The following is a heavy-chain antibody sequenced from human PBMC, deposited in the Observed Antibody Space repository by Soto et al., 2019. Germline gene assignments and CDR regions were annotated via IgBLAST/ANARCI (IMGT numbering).Heavy chain of an antibody. CDR3: ASNANNWFDP. J-gene: IGHJ5*02. CDR1: GGTFSSSA. V-gene: IGHV1-69*13. Sequence: ASVKDSCKASGGTFSSSAISWVRQAPGQGLEWMGGIIPIFGTANYAQKFQGRVTITADESTSTAYMELSSLRSEDTAVYYCASNANNWFDPWGQGTLVTVSS. CDR2: IIPIFGTA.